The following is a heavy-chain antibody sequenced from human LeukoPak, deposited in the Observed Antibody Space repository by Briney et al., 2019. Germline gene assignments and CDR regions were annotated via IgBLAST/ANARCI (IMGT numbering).Heavy chain of an antibody. CDR3: AKSDSDHSGYDTPDDY. CDR2: ISGRGGST. D-gene: IGHD5-12*01. V-gene: IGHV3-23*01. J-gene: IGHJ4*02. Sequence: PGGSLRLSCAATGFTFSNYDMSWVRQAPGRGLEWVSAISGRGGSTYYADSVKGRFTISRDNSKNTLYLQMNSLRAEDTAVYYCAKSDSDHSGYDTPDDYWGQGTLVTVSS. CDR1: GFTFSNYD.